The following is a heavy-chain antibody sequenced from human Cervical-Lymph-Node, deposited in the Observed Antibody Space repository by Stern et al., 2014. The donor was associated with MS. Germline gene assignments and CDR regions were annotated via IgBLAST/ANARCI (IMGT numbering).Heavy chain of an antibody. V-gene: IGHV2-5*02. J-gene: IGHJ6*02. D-gene: IGHD6-6*01. CDR1: GFSLSTSGVG. Sequence: QVTLKESGPTLVKPTQTLTLTCTFSGFSLSTSGVGVGWIRQPPGKALEWLALIYWDDDNRYSPSLKSRLTITKDTSKNQVVLTMTNMDPVDTATYYCAHGSSSSRYYYYGMDVWGQGTTVTVSS. CDR3: AHGSSSSRYYYYGMDV. CDR2: IYWDDDN.